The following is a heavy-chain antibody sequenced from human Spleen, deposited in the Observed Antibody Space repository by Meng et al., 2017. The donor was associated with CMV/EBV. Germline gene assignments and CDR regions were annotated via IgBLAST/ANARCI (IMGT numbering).Heavy chain of an antibody. D-gene: IGHD2/OR15-2a*01. J-gene: IGHJ6*02. Sequence: SETLSLTCTVSGGSISSTTYYWGWIRQPPGKGLEWIGSIYYTGSTYYNPSLRSRVAFSVDTSKNQFSLKLSSVTAADTAVYYCARDGLSYLGAYYYSGMDVWGQGTTVTVSS. V-gene: IGHV4-39*07. CDR3: ARDGLSYLGAYYYSGMDV. CDR2: IYYTGST. CDR1: GGSISSTTYY.